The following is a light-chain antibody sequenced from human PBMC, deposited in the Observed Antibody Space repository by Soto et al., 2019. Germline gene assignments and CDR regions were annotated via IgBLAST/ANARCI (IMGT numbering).Light chain of an antibody. CDR2: EVT. CDR3: SSYAGSNIL. V-gene: IGLV2-8*01. CDR1: SSDVGGYNY. J-gene: IGLJ2*01. Sequence: QSALTQPPSASGSPGQSVTFSCTGTSSDVGGYNYVSWYQQNPGKAPKLMIFEVTKRPSGVPDRFSSSKSGNTASLPVSGLQAEDEADYYCSSYAGSNILFGGGSKLTVL.